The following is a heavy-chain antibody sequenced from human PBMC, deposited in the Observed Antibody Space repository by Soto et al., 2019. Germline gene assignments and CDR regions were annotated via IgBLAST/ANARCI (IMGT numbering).Heavy chain of an antibody. V-gene: IGHV1-69*08. Sequence: QVQLVQSGAEVKKPGSSVNVSCKASGGTFSSYTISWVRQAPGQGLEWVGRIIPLLRIANYAQKFQGRVTITADRSSGTAYMDLSSLRSDDTAVYYCAREPPDRKGDAYDVWGQGTMVIVSS. J-gene: IGHJ3*01. CDR2: IIPLLRIA. CDR1: GGTFSSYT. CDR3: AREPPDRKGDAYDV.